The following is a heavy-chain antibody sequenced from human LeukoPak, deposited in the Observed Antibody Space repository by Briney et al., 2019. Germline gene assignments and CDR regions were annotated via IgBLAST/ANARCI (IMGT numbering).Heavy chain of an antibody. CDR1: GGSISSSSYY. D-gene: IGHD1-26*01. J-gene: IGHJ4*02. V-gene: IGHV4-39*01. CDR3: ARRSIVGARYFDY. CDR2: IYYSGST. Sequence: SSETLSLTCTVSGGSISSSSYYWGWIRQPPGKGLEWIGSIYYSGSTYYNPSLKSRVTISVDTSKNQFSLKLSSVTAADTAVYYCARRSIVGARYFDYWGQGTLVTVSS.